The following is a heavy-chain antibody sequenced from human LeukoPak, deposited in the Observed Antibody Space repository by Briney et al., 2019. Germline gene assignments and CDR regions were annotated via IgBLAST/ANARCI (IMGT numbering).Heavy chain of an antibody. D-gene: IGHD4-17*01. Sequence: SETLSLTCTVSGYSISSGYYWGWIRQPPGKGLEWIGSIYHSGSTYYNPSLKSRVTISVDTSKNQLSLKLSSVTAADTAVYYCATTRTTVTTYDAFDIWGQGTMVTVSS. CDR3: ATTRTTVTTYDAFDI. CDR1: GYSISSGYY. J-gene: IGHJ3*02. V-gene: IGHV4-38-2*02. CDR2: IYHSGST.